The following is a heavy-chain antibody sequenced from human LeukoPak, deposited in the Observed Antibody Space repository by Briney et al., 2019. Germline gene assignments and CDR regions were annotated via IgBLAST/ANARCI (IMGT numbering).Heavy chain of an antibody. J-gene: IGHJ4*02. D-gene: IGHD6-6*01. CDR2: INQDGATR. CDR3: ARVGYSSSSIDY. V-gene: IGHV3-7*01. Sequence: PGGSLRLSCATSGFTFSNYWMSWVRQAPGKGLEWVANINQDGATRYYVDSVKGRFTISRDNTKMSLYLQLNSLRAEDTAVYYCARVGYSSSSIDYWGQGTLVTVSS. CDR1: GFTFSNYW.